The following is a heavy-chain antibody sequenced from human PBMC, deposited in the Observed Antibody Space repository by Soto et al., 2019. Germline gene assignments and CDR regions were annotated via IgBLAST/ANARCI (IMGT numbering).Heavy chain of an antibody. CDR3: AKLNDELDF. CDR2: LTRSHTT. J-gene: IGHJ4*01. Sequence: EVQLLESGGGLVQPGGSLRLSCAASGFTFSSFAMSWVRQAPGKGLQWVSSLTRSHTTFYADSVKGRFTISRDNTKNTLYLQISSLRAEDTAVYYCAKLNDELDFWGQGTLVTVSS. D-gene: IGHD1-1*01. V-gene: IGHV3-23*01. CDR1: GFTFSSFA.